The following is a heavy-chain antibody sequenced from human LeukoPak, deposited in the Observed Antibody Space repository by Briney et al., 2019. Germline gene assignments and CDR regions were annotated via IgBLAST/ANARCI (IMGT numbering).Heavy chain of an antibody. CDR1: GGSISSYY. V-gene: IGHV4-59*12. J-gene: IGHJ3*02. Sequence: SETLSLTCAVSGGSISSYYWSWIRQPPGKGLEWIGYIYYSGSTDYNPSLKSRVTISVDRSKNQFSLKLSSVTAADTAVYYCARDSPSVRGSAFDIWGQGTMVTVSS. D-gene: IGHD3-10*02. CDR3: ARDSPSVRGSAFDI. CDR2: IYYSGST.